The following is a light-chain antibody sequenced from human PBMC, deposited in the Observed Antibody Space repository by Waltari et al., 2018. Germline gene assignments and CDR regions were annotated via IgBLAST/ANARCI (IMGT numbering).Light chain of an antibody. CDR3: TSYGGTNNFL. CDR1: RWDVGAYRY. V-gene: IGLV2-8*01. Sequence: QSALTQPPSATGSPGQSVTISCTGGRWDVGAYRYVSWYQQHPGRAPKVIMYEVDKLPSGVPDRFAGSKSGTTASLTISGLKLEDEADYYCTSYGGTNNFLFGSGTKVTV. CDR2: EVD. J-gene: IGLJ1*01.